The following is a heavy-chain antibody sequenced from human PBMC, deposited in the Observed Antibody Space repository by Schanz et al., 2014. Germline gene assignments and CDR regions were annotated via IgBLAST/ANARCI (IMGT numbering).Heavy chain of an antibody. CDR1: GFTFSTYA. V-gene: IGHV3-23*04. CDR2: ISGSGGDT. CDR3: AKYGGGYSYGFVEY. Sequence: VQLVDSGGHLVQPGGSLRLSCVASGFTFSTYAMSWVRQAPGQGLEWVSTISGSGGDTYPADSVKGRFTISRDNSNNTLYLQMKSLRAEDTAVYYCAKYGGGYSYGFVEYWGQGTLVTVSS. J-gene: IGHJ4*02. D-gene: IGHD5-18*01.